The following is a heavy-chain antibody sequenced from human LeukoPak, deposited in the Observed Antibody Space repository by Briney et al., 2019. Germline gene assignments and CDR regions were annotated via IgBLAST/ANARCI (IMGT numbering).Heavy chain of an antibody. Sequence: SVKVSCKASGGTFSSYAISWVRQAPGQGLEWMGGIIPIFGTANYAQKFQGRVTITTDESTSTAYMELSSLRSEDTAVYYCARDYIVVVPAAKKKGGDYYYYMDVWGKGTTVTVSS. CDR2: IIPIFGTA. D-gene: IGHD2-2*01. J-gene: IGHJ6*03. CDR3: ARDYIVVVPAAKKKGGDYYYYMDV. CDR1: GGTFSSYA. V-gene: IGHV1-69*05.